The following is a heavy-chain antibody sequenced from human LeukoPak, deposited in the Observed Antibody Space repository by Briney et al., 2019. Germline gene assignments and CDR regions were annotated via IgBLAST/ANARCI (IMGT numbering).Heavy chain of an antibody. D-gene: IGHD6-19*01. CDR2: IYPGDSDT. CDR1: GYSFTSYW. V-gene: IGHV5-51*01. Sequence: GESLKISCKGSGYSFTSYWIGWVRQMPGKGLEWMGIIYPGDSDTRYSSSFQGQVTISADKSISTAYLQWSSLKASDTAMYYCARSSGWYDSVEYFQHWGQGTLVTVSS. J-gene: IGHJ1*01. CDR3: ARSSGWYDSVEYFQH.